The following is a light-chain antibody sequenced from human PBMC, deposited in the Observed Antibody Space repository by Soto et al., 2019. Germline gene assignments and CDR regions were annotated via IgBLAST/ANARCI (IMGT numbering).Light chain of an antibody. CDR1: QSVGDN. J-gene: IGKJ2*01. Sequence: EIVMTQSPATLCVSPGERATLSCRASQSVGDNLAWYQQKPGQAPRLLIYGASARATDIPVRFSGSGSGTEFTLTISSLQSEDFAVYYCQQYNNWPYTFGQGTRLEIK. V-gene: IGKV3-15*01. CDR3: QQYNNWPYT. CDR2: GAS.